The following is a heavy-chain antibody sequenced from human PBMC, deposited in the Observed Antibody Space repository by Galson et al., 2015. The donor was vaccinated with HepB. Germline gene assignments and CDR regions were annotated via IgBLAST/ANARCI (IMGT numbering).Heavy chain of an antibody. D-gene: IGHD6-19*01. Sequence: SVKVSCKASGYTLTSYAMHWVRQAPGQRLEWMGWINAGNGNTKYSQKFQGRVTITRDTSASTAYMELSSLRSEDTAVYYCASSHYIAVAGTHYYYGMDVWGQGTTVTVSS. J-gene: IGHJ6*02. CDR1: GYTLTSYA. CDR2: INAGNGNT. V-gene: IGHV1-3*01. CDR3: ASSHYIAVAGTHYYYGMDV.